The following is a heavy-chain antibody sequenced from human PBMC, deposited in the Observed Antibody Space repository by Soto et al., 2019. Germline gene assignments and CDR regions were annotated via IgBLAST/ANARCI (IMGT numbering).Heavy chain of an antibody. V-gene: IGHV1-46*01. CDR1: GYTFTSYY. J-gene: IGHJ6*01. Sequence: ASVKVSCKASGYTFTSYYMHWVRQAPGQGLEWMGIINPSADSTTYAQKFQGRVTMTRDTSTSTVYMELSSLRSEDTAVYYCARGDYDFWSGYSRPYYYYGMDVWGQGTTVTVSS. CDR3: ARGDYDFWSGYSRPYYYYGMDV. D-gene: IGHD3-3*01. CDR2: INPSADST.